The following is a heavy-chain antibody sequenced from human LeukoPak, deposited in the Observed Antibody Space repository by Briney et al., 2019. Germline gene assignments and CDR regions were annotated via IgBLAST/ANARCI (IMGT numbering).Heavy chain of an antibody. D-gene: IGHD1-14*01. CDR3: ARVPLHPTISHFDL. V-gene: IGHV3-53*04. J-gene: IGHJ4*02. Sequence: GGSLRLSCAASGFNVSGNYMSWVRQAPGKGLEWVSVIYTDGRAFYADSVEGRFTISRHNFKNTLYLQMDTLRPEDTAVYYCARVPLHPTISHFDLWGQGTLVTVSS. CDR2: IYTDGRA. CDR1: GFNVSGNY.